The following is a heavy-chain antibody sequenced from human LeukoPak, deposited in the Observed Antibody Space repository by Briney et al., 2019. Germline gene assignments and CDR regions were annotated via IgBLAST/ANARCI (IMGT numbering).Heavy chain of an antibody. Sequence: SETLSLTCTVSGGSIGSSSYYWGWIRQPPGKGLEWIGSIYYSGSTYYNPSLKSRVTISVDTSKNQFSLKLSSVTAADTAVYYCATRVEMATILDYWGQGTLDTVSS. CDR1: GGSIGSSSYY. CDR3: ATRVEMATILDY. D-gene: IGHD5-24*01. J-gene: IGHJ4*02. CDR2: IYYSGST. V-gene: IGHV4-39*01.